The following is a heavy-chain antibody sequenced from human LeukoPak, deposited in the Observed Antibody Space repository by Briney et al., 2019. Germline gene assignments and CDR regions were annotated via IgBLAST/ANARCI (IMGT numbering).Heavy chain of an antibody. CDR2: IIPIFGTA. D-gene: IGHD6-6*01. Sequence: ASVKVSCKASGGTFSSYAISWVRQAPGQGLEWMGGIIPIFGTANYAQKFQGRVTITADESTSTAYMELSSLRSEDTAVYYCARSSGKQLAFDYWGQGTLVTVSS. CDR1: GGTFSSYA. V-gene: IGHV1-69*01. J-gene: IGHJ4*02. CDR3: ARSSGKQLAFDY.